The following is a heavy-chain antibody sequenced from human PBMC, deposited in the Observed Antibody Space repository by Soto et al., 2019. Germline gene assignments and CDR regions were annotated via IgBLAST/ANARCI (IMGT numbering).Heavy chain of an antibody. CDR3: ARERYSSSWSDAFDI. V-gene: IGHV1-3*01. CDR1: GYTFTSYA. Sequence: ASVKVSCKDSGYTFTSYAMHWVRQATGQRLEWMGWINAGNGNTKYSQKFQGRVTITRDTSASTAYMELSSLRSEDTAVYYCARERYSSSWSDAFDIWGQGTMVTVSS. J-gene: IGHJ3*02. CDR2: INAGNGNT. D-gene: IGHD6-13*01.